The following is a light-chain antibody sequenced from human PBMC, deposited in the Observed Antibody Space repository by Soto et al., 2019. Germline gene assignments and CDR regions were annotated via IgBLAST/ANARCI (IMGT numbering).Light chain of an antibody. J-gene: IGKJ1*01. CDR3: QQRSDWPPWT. Sequence: EIVLTQSPATLSLSPGEGATLSCRASQSISSYLAWYQQKPGQAPRLLIYDASSRATGIPARFSGSGSGTDFTLPISSLGPEDFAVYYCQQRSDWPPWTFGQGTKVEIK. CDR1: QSISSY. V-gene: IGKV3-11*01. CDR2: DAS.